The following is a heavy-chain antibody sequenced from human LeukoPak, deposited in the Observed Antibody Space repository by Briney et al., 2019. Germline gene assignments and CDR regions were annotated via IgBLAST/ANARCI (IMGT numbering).Heavy chain of an antibody. D-gene: IGHD3-22*01. Sequence: SETLSLTCTVSGGSISSSSYYWGWIRQPPGKGLEWIGSIYYSGSTYYNPSLKSRVTISVDTSKNQYSLNLSSMTAADTAVYYCARLTHYSNGSGYPDYWGQGTLVTVSS. J-gene: IGHJ4*02. CDR3: ARLTHYSNGSGYPDY. CDR1: GGSISSSSYY. CDR2: IYYSGST. V-gene: IGHV4-39*07.